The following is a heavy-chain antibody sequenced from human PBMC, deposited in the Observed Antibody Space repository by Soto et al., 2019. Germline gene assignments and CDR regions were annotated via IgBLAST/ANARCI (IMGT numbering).Heavy chain of an antibody. V-gene: IGHV4-34*01. J-gene: IGHJ6*02. CDR3: ARGLRASFGVRLSYYYYGMDV. Sequence: SETLSLTCALYGGSFSDYYWGWIRQPPGKGLECIGEITHSGSTNYNPSLKSRVTLSVDTSKNQFSLNLTSVTPADTAVYYCARGLRASFGVRLSYYYYGMDVWGQGTTVTVSS. D-gene: IGHD3-10*01. CDR1: GGSFSDYY. CDR2: ITHSGST.